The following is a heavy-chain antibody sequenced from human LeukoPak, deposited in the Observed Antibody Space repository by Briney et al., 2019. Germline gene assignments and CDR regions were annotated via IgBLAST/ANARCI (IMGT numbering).Heavy chain of an antibody. CDR2: ISSSSYT. CDR3: ARSLSGDY. J-gene: IGHJ4*02. CDR1: GFTLSDYY. Sequence: PGGSLRLSCAASGFTLSDYYMSWIRQAPGKGLEWVSYISSSSYTDYADSVKGRFTISRDNSKNTLYLQMNSLRAEDTAVYYCARSLSGDYWGQGTLVTVSS. V-gene: IGHV3-11*03.